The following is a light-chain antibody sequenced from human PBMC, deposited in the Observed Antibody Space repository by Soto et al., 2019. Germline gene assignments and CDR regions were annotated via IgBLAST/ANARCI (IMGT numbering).Light chain of an antibody. CDR2: TSN. CDR1: NSNIGNNK. Sequence: QSVLTQPPSASGTPGQRVTISCSGSNSNIGNNKVNWYQQLPGTAPKLLIYTSNQRPSGVPNRFSGSKSGTSASLAISGLQAEDEDDYYCATWDDSLHGYVFGTGTKVTVL. J-gene: IGLJ1*01. V-gene: IGLV1-44*01. CDR3: ATWDDSLHGYV.